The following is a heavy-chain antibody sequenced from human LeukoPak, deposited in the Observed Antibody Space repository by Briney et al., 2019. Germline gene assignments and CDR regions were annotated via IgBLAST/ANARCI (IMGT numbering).Heavy chain of an antibody. CDR2: ISTDDRAI. CDR1: GFIFSDYY. Sequence: GGSLRLSCAASGFIFSDYYMSWIRQAPGKGLEWISYISTDDRAIYYADSVKGRFTISRDNANNSLYLQMNSLRVDDTAVYYCARDLDTAMGLDYWGQGTLVTVSS. V-gene: IGHV3-11*01. J-gene: IGHJ4*02. CDR3: ARDLDTAMGLDY. D-gene: IGHD5-18*01.